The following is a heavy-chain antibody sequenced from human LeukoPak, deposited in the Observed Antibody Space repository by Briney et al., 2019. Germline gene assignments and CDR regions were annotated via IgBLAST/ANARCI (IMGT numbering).Heavy chain of an antibody. V-gene: IGHV1-8*03. CDR1: GYTFTSYD. D-gene: IGHD2-15*01. J-gene: IGHJ5*02. CDR3: ARVGQALRARYCSGGSCKFDP. Sequence: GASVKVSCKASGYTFTSYDINWVRQATGQGLEWMGWMNPNSGNTGYAQKFQGRVTITRNTSIGTAYMELSSLRSEDTAVYYCARVGQALRARYCSGGSCKFDPWGQGTLVTVSS. CDR2: MNPNSGNT.